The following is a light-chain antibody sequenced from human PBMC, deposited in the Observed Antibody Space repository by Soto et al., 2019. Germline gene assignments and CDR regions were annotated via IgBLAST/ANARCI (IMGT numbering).Light chain of an antibody. J-gene: IGLJ2*01. CDR3: GADHGSGSSFV. CDR2: VGTGGIVG. CDR1: SFYSDDK. Sequence: QPVLTQPPSTSASLGASVTLTCTLGSFYSDDKVDWYQQRPGKGPRFVMRVGTGGIVGSKGDGIPDRFSVAGSGLNRYLTIKNIQEEDESDYHCGADHGSGSSFVFGGGTKLTVL. V-gene: IGLV9-49*03.